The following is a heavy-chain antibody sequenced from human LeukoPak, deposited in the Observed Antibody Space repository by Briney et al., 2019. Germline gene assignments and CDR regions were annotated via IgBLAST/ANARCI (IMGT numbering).Heavy chain of an antibody. J-gene: IGHJ3*02. CDR2: IWYDGSNK. Sequence: GGSLRLSCAASGFIFSDFGMHWVRQAPGKGLEWMAIIWYDGSNKYYADSVKGRFTISRDNSQNTMYLQMNSLRVEDTAVYYCAKATCSGASCFSNSRDAFDIWGQGTMVTVSS. D-gene: IGHD2-15*01. V-gene: IGHV3-33*06. CDR1: GFIFSDFG. CDR3: AKATCSGASCFSNSRDAFDI.